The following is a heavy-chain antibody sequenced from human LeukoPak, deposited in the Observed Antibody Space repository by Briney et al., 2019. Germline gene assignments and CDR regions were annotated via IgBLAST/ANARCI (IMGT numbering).Heavy chain of an antibody. D-gene: IGHD3-10*02. V-gene: IGHV3-30*02. Sequence: GGSLRLSCAASGFTFSSYGMHWVRQAPGKGLEWVACIRYDGSNKKYVDSVKGRFTISRDNAKNSLYLQMNSLRAEDTAVYYCAELGITMIGGVWGKGTTVTISS. CDR3: AELGITMIGGV. CDR2: IRYDGSNK. CDR1: GFTFSSYG. J-gene: IGHJ6*04.